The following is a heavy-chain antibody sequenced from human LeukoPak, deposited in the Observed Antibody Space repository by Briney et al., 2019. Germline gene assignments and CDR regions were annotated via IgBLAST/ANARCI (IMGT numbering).Heavy chain of an antibody. CDR2: TYPGDSDT. J-gene: IGHJ3*02. D-gene: IGHD6-13*01. V-gene: IGHV5-51*01. Sequence: GESLKISCKGSGYSFTSYWIAWVRQMPGKGLEWMGITYPGDSDTRYSPSFQGQVTMSADKAISTAYLQWSSLKASDTAMYYCARRLAAASADGFDIWGRGTMVTISS. CDR3: ARRLAAASADGFDI. CDR1: GYSFTSYW.